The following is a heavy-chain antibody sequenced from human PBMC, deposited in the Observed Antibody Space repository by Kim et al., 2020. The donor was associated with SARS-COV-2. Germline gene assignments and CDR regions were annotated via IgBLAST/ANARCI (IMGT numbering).Heavy chain of an antibody. Sequence: GGSLRLSCAASGFTFSSYAMHWVRQAPGKGLEWVAVISYDGSNKYYADSVKGRFTISRDNSKNTRYLQMNSLRAEDTAVYYCARDDAYYDSSGEFDYWGQGTLVTVSS. V-gene: IGHV3-30*04. CDR1: GFTFSSYA. J-gene: IGHJ4*02. CDR3: ARDDAYYDSSGEFDY. D-gene: IGHD3-22*01. CDR2: ISYDGSNK.